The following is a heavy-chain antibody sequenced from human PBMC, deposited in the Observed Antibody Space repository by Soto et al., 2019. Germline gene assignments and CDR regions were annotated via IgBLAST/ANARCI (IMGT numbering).Heavy chain of an antibody. CDR1: GFTFSNFA. CDR3: GGRITGFPNSVNGMDV. Sequence: GGSLRLSCAASGFTFSNFAMSWVRQAPGKGLEWVSAITGSGDNTYYGDSLKGQFTISRDNSENTLYLQMNSLRAEDTAVYYCGGRITGFPNSVNGMDVWGQGTTVTVSS. D-gene: IGHD1-20*01. CDR2: ITGSGDNT. V-gene: IGHV3-23*01. J-gene: IGHJ6*02.